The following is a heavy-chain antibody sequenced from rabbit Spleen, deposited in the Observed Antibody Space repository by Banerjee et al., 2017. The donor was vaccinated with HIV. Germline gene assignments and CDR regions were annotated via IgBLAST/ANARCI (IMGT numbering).Heavy chain of an antibody. J-gene: IGHJ4*01. D-gene: IGHD1-1*01. CDR3: ARDLTSVIGWNFNL. V-gene: IGHV1S45*01. CDR1: GFSFSSNYD. CDR2: IYTVSGGT. Sequence: QEQLVESGGGLVQPGASLTLTCTASGFSFSSNYDMCWVRQAPGKGLEWIGCIYTVSGGTVYATWAKGRFTISRASWTTVTLQMTSLTAADTATYFCARDLTSVIGWNFNLWGPGPLVPVS.